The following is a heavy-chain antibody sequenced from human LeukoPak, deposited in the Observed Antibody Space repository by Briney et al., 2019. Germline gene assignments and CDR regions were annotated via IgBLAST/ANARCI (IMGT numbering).Heavy chain of an antibody. CDR2: ISTSSSYI. CDR1: GFTLSRYS. CDR3: ARDPPAVAVT. D-gene: IGHD6-19*01. Sequence: GGSLRLSCAASGFTLSRYSMNWVRQAPGKGLEWVSSISTSSSYIYYADSVKGRFTISRDNAKNSLYLQMNSLRAEDTAVYYCARDPPAVAVTWGQGTLVTVSS. J-gene: IGHJ5*02. V-gene: IGHV3-21*01.